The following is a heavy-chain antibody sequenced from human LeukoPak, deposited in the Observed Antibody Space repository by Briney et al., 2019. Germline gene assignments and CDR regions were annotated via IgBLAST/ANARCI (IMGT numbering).Heavy chain of an antibody. Sequence: PGGSLRLSCAAPGFTFSSYGMHWVRQAPGKGLEWVAVISYDGSNKYYADSVKGRFTISRDNSKNTLYLQMNSLRVEDTAVYYCARESYSDYEQSTAFDYWGQGTLVTVSS. J-gene: IGHJ4*02. CDR2: ISYDGSNK. CDR1: GFTFSSYG. V-gene: IGHV3-30*03. D-gene: IGHD5-12*01. CDR3: ARESYSDYEQSTAFDY.